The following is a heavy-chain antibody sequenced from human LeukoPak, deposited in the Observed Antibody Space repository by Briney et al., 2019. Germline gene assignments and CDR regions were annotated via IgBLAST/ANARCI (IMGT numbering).Heavy chain of an antibody. D-gene: IGHD6-13*01. CDR2: IYYSGST. Sequence: SETLSLTCTVSGGSISSYYWSWIRQPPGKGLEWIGYIYYSGSTNYNPSLKSRVTISVDTSKNQFSLKLSSVTAADTAVYYCARDRRGWVAAAGTLVPSTLDYWGQGTLVTVSS. V-gene: IGHV4-59*12. J-gene: IGHJ4*02. CDR3: ARDRRGWVAAAGTLVPSTLDY. CDR1: GGSISSYY.